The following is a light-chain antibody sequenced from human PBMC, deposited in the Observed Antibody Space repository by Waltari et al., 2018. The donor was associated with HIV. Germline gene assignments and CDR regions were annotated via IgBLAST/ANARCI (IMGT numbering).Light chain of an antibody. J-gene: IGLJ3*02. CDR3: GTWDGSLSGVV. CDR1: TSDLGTNY. CDR2: DND. Sequence: QSVLTQPPSVSAAPGQKVTMSCSGTTSDLGTNYVSWYQHVPGMTPKLLIYDNDKRPSGIPDRFSGSKSGTSATLGITGLQTGDEADYYCGTWDGSLSGVVFGGGTKLTVL. V-gene: IGLV1-51*01.